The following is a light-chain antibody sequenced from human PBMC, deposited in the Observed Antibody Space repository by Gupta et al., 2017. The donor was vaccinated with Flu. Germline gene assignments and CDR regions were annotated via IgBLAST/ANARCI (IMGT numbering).Light chain of an antibody. Sequence: DIQMTQSPSTLAASVGDRVTITCRASQDISNFVAWYQHKPGKAPTLLIYRSSRLENGVPSRFSGNGSQTEFTLTIGGLQADDLATYFCLQYHRLWAFGRGT. V-gene: IGKV1-5*03. CDR3: LQYHRLWA. CDR1: QDISNF. CDR2: RSS. J-gene: IGKJ2*01.